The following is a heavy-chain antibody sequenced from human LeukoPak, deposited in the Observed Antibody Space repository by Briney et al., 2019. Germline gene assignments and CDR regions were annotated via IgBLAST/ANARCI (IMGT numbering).Heavy chain of an antibody. CDR1: GFMFSNFA. V-gene: IGHV3-23*01. Sequence: GGSLRLSCAASGFMFSNFAMSWVRQAPGKGLEWVSTIYYSGGNTYSADSVKGRFTISRDNAKNTLYLQMNSLRAEDTAVYYCAKDQGQAVVPRRFDNWGQGNLVTVSS. D-gene: IGHD2-2*01. J-gene: IGHJ4*02. CDR3: AKDQGQAVVPRRFDN. CDR2: IYYSGGNT.